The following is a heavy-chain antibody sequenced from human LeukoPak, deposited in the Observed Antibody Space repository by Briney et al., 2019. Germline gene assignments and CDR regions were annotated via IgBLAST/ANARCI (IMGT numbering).Heavy chain of an antibody. D-gene: IGHD3-22*01. CDR2: IGTRSDYI. V-gene: IGHV3-21*01. CDR3: AREALPFTTMIVGPDY. CDR1: GFIFSSYS. Sequence: PGGSLRLSCAASGFIFSSYSMNWIRQAPGKGLEWVSFIGTRSDYIYYADSVKGRFTISRDNAKNSVYLQMNSLRVDDTAVYYCAREALPFTTMIVGPDYWGQGTLVSVFS. J-gene: IGHJ4*02.